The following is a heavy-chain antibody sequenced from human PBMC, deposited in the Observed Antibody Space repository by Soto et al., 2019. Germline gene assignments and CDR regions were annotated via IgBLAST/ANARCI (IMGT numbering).Heavy chain of an antibody. D-gene: IGHD3-22*01. CDR2: IYYSGST. CDR3: ARHKRSYYYDSSGYYFDY. CDR1: GGSISSYY. V-gene: IGHV4-59*08. Sequence: QVQLQESGPGLVKPSETLSPTCTVSGGSISSYYWSWIRQPPWKGLEWIGYIYYSGSTNYNPSLKSRVTISVDTSKNQFSLKLSSVTAADTAVYYCARHKRSYYYDSSGYYFDYWGQGTLVTVSS. J-gene: IGHJ4*02.